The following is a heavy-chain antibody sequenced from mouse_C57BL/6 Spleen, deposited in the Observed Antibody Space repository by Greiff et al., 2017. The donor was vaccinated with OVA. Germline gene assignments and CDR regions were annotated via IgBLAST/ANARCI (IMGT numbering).Heavy chain of an antibody. CDR2: IHPTNCGT. J-gene: IGHJ2*01. V-gene: IGHV1-26*01. Sequence: EVQLQQSGPELVKPGASVKISCKASGYTFTDYYMNWVKQSHGKSLEWIGDIHPTNCGTIYNQKFKGKATLTVDKSSSTAYMELRSLTSEDSAVYYCAVTTVVATDYWGQGTTLTVSS. CDR3: AVTTVVATDY. D-gene: IGHD1-1*01. CDR1: GYTFTDYY.